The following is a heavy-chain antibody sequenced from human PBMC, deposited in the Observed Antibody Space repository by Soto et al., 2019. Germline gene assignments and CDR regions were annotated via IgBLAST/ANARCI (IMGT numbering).Heavy chain of an antibody. J-gene: IGHJ6*02. Sequence: SVKVSCKASGGTFSSYAISWVRQAPGQGLEWMGGIIPIFGTANYAQKFQGRVTITADESTSTAYMELSSLRSEDTAVYYCARSVSSGWQNYYYYGMDVWGQGTTVTVSS. D-gene: IGHD6-19*01. CDR1: GGTFSSYA. CDR3: ARSVSSGWQNYYYYGMDV. CDR2: IIPIFGTA. V-gene: IGHV1-69*13.